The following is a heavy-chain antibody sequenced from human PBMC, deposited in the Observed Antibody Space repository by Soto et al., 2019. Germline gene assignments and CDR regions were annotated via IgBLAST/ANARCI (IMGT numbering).Heavy chain of an antibody. J-gene: IGHJ4*02. CDR1: GGSFSGYY. CDR2: INHSGST. V-gene: IGHV4-34*01. CDR3: ERGSSGWYLYYFDY. Sequence: SETLSLTCAVYGGSFSGYYWSWIRQPPGKGLEWIGEINHSGSTNYNPSLKSRVTISVDTSKNQFSLKLSSVTAADTAVYYCERGSSGWYLYYFDYWGQGTMVTASS. D-gene: IGHD6-19*01.